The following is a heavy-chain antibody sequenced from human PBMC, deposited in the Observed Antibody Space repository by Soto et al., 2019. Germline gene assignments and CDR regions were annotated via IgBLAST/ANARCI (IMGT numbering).Heavy chain of an antibody. CDR1: GFTFDDYA. J-gene: IGHJ6*02. CDR2: ISWNSGSI. D-gene: IGHD3-16*01. V-gene: IGHV3-9*01. Sequence: EVQLVESGGGLVQPGRSLRLSCAASGFTFDDYAMHWVRQAPGKGLEWVSGISWNSGSIGYADSVKGRFTISRDNAKNSLYLQMNSLRAEDTALYYCAKDMAHGGPLGGGGMDVWGQGTTVIVSS. CDR3: AKDMAHGGPLGGGGMDV.